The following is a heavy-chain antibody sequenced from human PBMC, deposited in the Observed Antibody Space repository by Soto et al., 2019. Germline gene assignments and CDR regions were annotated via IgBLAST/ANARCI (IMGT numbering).Heavy chain of an antibody. CDR1: GVSIGSHF. CDR2: IYHTVNT. CDR3: ARLQYTVVTALDI. Sequence: PSETLSLTCSVSGVSIGSHFWSWLRQAPGKGPELVGYIYHTVNTNYNPALKSRVTISMDTSKNQLSLQLTSVTAADTAVYYCARLQYTVVTALDIWGQGTMVT. D-gene: IGHD2-15*01. V-gene: IGHV4-59*11. J-gene: IGHJ3*02.